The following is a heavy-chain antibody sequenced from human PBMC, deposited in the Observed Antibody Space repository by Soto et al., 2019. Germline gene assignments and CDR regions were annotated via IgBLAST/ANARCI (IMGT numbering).Heavy chain of an antibody. J-gene: IGHJ3*01. CDR3: AKDGG. CDR1: GFTFSSYG. D-gene: IGHD3-10*01. V-gene: IGHV3-30*18. Sequence: QVQLVESGGGVVQPGRSLRLSCAASGFTFSSYGMNWVRQAPGKGLEWVAVISYDGSNKYYADSVKGRFTISRDNSKNTLYLQMNSLRAEDTAVYYCAKDGGWGQGTMVTVSS. CDR2: ISYDGSNK.